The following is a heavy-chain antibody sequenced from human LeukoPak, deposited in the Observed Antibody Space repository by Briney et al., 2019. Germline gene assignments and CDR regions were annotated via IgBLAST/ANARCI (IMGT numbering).Heavy chain of an antibody. CDR1: GYTFTGYY. J-gene: IGHJ4*02. Sequence: ASVKVSCKASGYTFTGYYMHWVRQAPGQGLEWMGWINPNSGGTNYAQKFQGRVTMTRDTSISTAYMELSRLRSDDTAVYYCARLSSGSYCPIDYWGQGTLVTVSS. CDR3: ARLSSGSYCPIDY. V-gene: IGHV1-2*02. CDR2: INPNSGGT. D-gene: IGHD3-10*02.